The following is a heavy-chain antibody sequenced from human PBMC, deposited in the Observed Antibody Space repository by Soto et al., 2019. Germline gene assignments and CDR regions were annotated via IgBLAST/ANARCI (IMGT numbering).Heavy chain of an antibody. J-gene: IGHJ3*02. CDR1: GFTFSSYA. CDR2: ISGSGGST. Sequence: VGSLRLSCAASGFTFSSYAMSWVRQAPGKGLEWVSAISGSGGSTYYADSVKGRFTISRDNSKNTLYLQMNSLRAEDTAVYYCAKDRSATYYYDSSGYGPDAFDIWGQGTMVTVSS. V-gene: IGHV3-23*01. CDR3: AKDRSATYYYDSSGYGPDAFDI. D-gene: IGHD3-22*01.